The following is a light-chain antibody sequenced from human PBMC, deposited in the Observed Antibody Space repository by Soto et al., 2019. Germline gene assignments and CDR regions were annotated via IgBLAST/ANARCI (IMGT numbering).Light chain of an antibody. J-gene: IGKJ4*01. CDR3: QHYNNYLLT. CDR2: KAS. Sequence: DLQMTQSPSTLSASVGDRVIITCRASQTISSWLAWYQQKPGKAPKLLIYKASSLESGVPSRFSGSGSGTEFTLTISSLQPDDFATYYCQHYNNYLLTFGGGTKVEIK. CDR1: QTISSW. V-gene: IGKV1-5*03.